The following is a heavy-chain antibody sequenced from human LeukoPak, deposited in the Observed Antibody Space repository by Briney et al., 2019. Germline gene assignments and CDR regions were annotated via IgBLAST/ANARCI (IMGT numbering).Heavy chain of an antibody. CDR3: ARLARYSWSPISPLYYYYYMDV. CDR2: IIPIFGTA. J-gene: IGHJ6*03. V-gene: IGHV1-69*13. CDR1: GYTFTCYY. D-gene: IGHD1-26*01. Sequence: SVKVSCKASGYTFTCYYMHWVRQAPGQGLEWMGGIIPIFGTANYAQKFQGRVTITADESTSTVYMELSSLRSEDTAVYYCARLARYSWSPISPLYYYYYMDVWGKGTTVTVSS.